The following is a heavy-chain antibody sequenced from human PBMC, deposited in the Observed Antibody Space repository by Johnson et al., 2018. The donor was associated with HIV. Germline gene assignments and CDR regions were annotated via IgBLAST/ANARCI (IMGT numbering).Heavy chain of an antibody. CDR1: GFTFSSFG. CDR2: ISYDGSNK. CDR3: VSREWELHAFDI. Sequence: QVQLVESGGGVVQPGRSLRLSCAVSGFTFSSFGMHWVRQAPGKGLAWMAVISYDGSNKYYADSVKGRFTISRDNAKNSLYLQMNSLRAEDTAVYYCVSREWELHAFDIWGRGTMVTVSS. D-gene: IGHD1-26*01. J-gene: IGHJ3*02. V-gene: IGHV3-30*03.